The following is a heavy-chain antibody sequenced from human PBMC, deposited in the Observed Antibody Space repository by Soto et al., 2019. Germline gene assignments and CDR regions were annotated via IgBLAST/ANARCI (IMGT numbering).Heavy chain of an antibody. V-gene: IGHV3-48*01. Sequence: GGSLRLSCAVSGFTFITYSMNWVRQAPEKGLEWVSYISSSGSTIYYADSVKGRFTISRDNDKNSLYLQMNSLRPEDTAVYYCVKGTYYYYRSGAHHRYGMDVWGQGTTVTVSS. D-gene: IGHD3-22*01. CDR2: ISSSGSTI. CDR3: VKGTYYYYRSGAHHRYGMDV. J-gene: IGHJ6*01. CDR1: GFTFITYS.